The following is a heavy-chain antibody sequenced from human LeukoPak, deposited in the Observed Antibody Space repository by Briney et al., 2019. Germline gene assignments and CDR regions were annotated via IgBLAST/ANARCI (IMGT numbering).Heavy chain of an antibody. CDR1: GGSFSNYY. D-gene: IGHD2-8*02. J-gene: IGHJ3*02. CDR2: IYYSGST. Sequence: SETLSLTCTVSGGSFSNYYWNWIRQPPGEGLEWIGYIYYSGSTNYNPSLKSRVTISVDTSKNQFSLKLTSVTAADTAIYFCASQMKILVPAFDIWGQGTMVTVSS. V-gene: IGHV4-59*12. CDR3: ASQMKILVPAFDI.